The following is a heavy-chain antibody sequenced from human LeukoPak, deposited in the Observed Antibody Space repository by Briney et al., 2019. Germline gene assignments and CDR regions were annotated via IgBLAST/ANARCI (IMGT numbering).Heavy chain of an antibody. D-gene: IGHD2-2*01. V-gene: IGHV3-74*01. Sequence: GGSLRLSCAASGFTFSSYWMHWVRQAPGKGLVWVSRINSDGSSTSYADSVKGRFTISRDNSKNTPYLQMHSLRAEDTAVYYCARCCSSISCPHDAFDIWGQGTTVTVSS. CDR2: INSDGSST. CDR1: GFTFSSYW. CDR3: ARCCSSISCPHDAFDI. J-gene: IGHJ3*02.